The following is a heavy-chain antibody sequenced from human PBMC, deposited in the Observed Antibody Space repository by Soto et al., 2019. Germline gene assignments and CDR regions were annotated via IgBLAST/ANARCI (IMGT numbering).Heavy chain of an antibody. CDR2: ISGSGDST. D-gene: IGHD1-1*01. Sequence: EVQLLESGGGLVQPGASLRLSCAASGFAFSSYAMNWVRQAPGKGLEWVSVISGSGDSTYYADSVKGRFTISRDNSKNTLYLQMNSLRAEDTAVYYCAKRATGTYFDYWGQGTLVTVSS. V-gene: IGHV3-23*01. CDR3: AKRATGTYFDY. CDR1: GFAFSSYA. J-gene: IGHJ4*02.